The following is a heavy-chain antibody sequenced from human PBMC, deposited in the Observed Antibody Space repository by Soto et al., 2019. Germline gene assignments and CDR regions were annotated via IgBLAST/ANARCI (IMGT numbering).Heavy chain of an antibody. J-gene: IGHJ6*02. CDR1: GYTFTSYY. Sequence: GASVKVSCKASGYTFTSYYMHWVRQAPGQGLEWMGIINPSGGSTSYAQKFQGRVTMTRDTSTSTVYMELSSLRSEDTAVYYCARDYYSSSRATNYYYGMDVWGQGTTVTVSS. CDR3: ARDYYSSSRATNYYYGMDV. D-gene: IGHD6-13*01. V-gene: IGHV1-46*01. CDR2: INPSGGST.